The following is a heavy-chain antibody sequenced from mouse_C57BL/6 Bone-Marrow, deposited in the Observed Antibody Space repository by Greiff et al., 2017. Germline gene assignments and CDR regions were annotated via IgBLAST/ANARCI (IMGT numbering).Heavy chain of an antibody. D-gene: IGHD2-3*01. CDR3: ARDLIADGYYEGDYAMDY. Sequence: VQLQQSGPELVKPGASVKISCKASGYSFTDYNMNWVKQSNGKSLEWIGVINPNYGTTSYNQKFKGKATLTVAQSSSTAYMQLNSLTSEDSAVYYCARDLIADGYYEGDYAMDYWGQGTSVTVSS. V-gene: IGHV1-39*01. J-gene: IGHJ4*01. CDR1: GYSFTDYN. CDR2: INPNYGTT.